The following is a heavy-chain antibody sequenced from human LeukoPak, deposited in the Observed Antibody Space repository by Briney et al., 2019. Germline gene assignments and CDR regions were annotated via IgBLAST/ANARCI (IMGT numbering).Heavy chain of an antibody. D-gene: IGHD1-26*01. V-gene: IGHV1-24*01. J-gene: IGHJ1*01. CDR1: GYTLTELS. CDR3: ATYRRWELLTIAAEYFQH. Sequence: ASVKVSCKVSGYTLTELSMHWVRQAPGKGLEWMGGFDPEDGETIYAQKFQGRVTMTEDISTDTAYMELSSLRSEDTAVYYCATYRRWELLTIAAEYFQHWGQGTLVTVSS. CDR2: FDPEDGET.